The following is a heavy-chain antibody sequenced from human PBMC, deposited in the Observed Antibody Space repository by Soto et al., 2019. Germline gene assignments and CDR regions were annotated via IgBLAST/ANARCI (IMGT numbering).Heavy chain of an antibody. CDR3: ARLTYYYDSSGYYGGYYFDY. Sequence: QVQLQESGPGLVKPSQTLSLTCTVSGGSISSGDYYWSWIRQPPGKGLEWIGYIYYSGSTYYNPSLKSRVTISVDTSKNQFSLKLSSVTAADTAVYYCARLTYYYDSSGYYGGYYFDYWGQGTLVTVSS. CDR2: IYYSGST. D-gene: IGHD3-22*01. CDR1: GGSISSGDYY. J-gene: IGHJ4*02. V-gene: IGHV4-30-4*01.